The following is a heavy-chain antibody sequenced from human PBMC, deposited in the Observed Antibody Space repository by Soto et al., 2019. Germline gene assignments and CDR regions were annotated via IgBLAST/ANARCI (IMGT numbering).Heavy chain of an antibody. CDR1: GFTFGDFY. J-gene: IGHJ4*02. CDR2: ITKTGTTI. CDR3: ARPNWNSRGGVYNL. Sequence: QARLVESGGGLVEPGGSLRLSCTASGFTFGDFYMMWFRQAPGRGLEWISYITKTGTTIYHADPVKGRFYVSRDNARSSLYLQMNSLRAEYTAVYYCARPNWNSRGGVYNLWGQGTLVTVSS. D-gene: IGHD3-16*01. V-gene: IGHV3-11*01.